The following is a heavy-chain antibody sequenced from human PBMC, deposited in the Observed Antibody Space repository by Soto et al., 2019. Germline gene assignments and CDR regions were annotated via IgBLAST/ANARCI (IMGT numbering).Heavy chain of an antibody. CDR1: GFTFSSYE. CDR2: ISSSGSTI. V-gene: IGHV3-48*03. D-gene: IGHD4-4*01. Sequence: EVQLVESGGGLVQPGGSLRLSCAASGFTFSSYEMNWVRQAPGKGLEWVSYISSSGSTIYYADSVKGRFTISRDNAKNSLYLQMNSLRAEDTAVYYCARWQVTPFDYWGQGTLVTVSS. CDR3: ARWQVTPFDY. J-gene: IGHJ4*02.